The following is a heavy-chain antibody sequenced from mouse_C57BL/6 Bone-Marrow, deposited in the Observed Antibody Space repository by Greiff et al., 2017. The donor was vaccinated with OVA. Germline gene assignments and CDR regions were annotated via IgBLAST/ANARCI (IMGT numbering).Heavy chain of an antibody. V-gene: IGHV1-76*01. CDR2: IYPGSGNT. CDR3: ARGDGYSNWFAY. D-gene: IGHD2-5*01. Sequence: QVQLQQSGAELVRPGASVKLSCKASGYTFTDYYINWVKQRPGQGLEWIARIYPGSGNTYYNEKFKGKATLTAEKSSSTAYMQLSSLTSEDSAVYFCARGDGYSNWFAYWGQGTLVTVSA. CDR1: GYTFTDYY. J-gene: IGHJ3*01.